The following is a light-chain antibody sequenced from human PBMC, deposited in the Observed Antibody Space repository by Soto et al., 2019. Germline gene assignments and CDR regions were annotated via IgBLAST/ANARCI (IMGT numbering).Light chain of an antibody. V-gene: IGKV1-6*01. CDR3: LQDYNYPFT. CDR2: GAS. CDR1: QDIRKD. Sequence: AIQMTQSPSSLSASVGDRVTITCRASQDIRKDLAWYQQKPGKAPQILIYGASTLQTGVASRFSGSGYDKDFTLTISSLQPEDSAAYYCLQDYNYPFTFGQGTKVDIK. J-gene: IGKJ2*01.